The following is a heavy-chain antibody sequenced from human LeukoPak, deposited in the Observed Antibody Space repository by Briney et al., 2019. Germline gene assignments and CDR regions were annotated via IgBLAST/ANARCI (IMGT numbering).Heavy chain of an antibody. CDR3: TRVRNYDFWSGYQGGHFDY. D-gene: IGHD3-3*01. V-gene: IGHV3-49*04. J-gene: IGHJ4*02. CDR1: GFTFGDYA. CDR2: IRSKAYGGTT. Sequence: PGGSLRLSCTASGFTFGDYAMSWVRQAPGKGLEWVGFIRSKAYGGTTEYAASVKGRFTISRDDSKSIAYLQMNSLKTEDTAVYYCTRVRNYDFWSGYQGGHFDYWGQGTLVTVSS.